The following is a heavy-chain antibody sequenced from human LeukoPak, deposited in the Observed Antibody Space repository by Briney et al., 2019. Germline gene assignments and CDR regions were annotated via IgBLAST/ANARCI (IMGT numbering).Heavy chain of an antibody. Sequence: SETLSLTCAVSGASIYSSDWWTWVRQPPGKGLEWIGEIPHSGITNYNPSLKRRVTISVDKSKNQFSLNLSSVTAADTAVYYCTRGYYYGSGRPGDNWFDPWGQGTLVTVSS. CDR3: TRGYYYGSGRPGDNWFDP. D-gene: IGHD3-10*01. CDR2: IPHSGIT. J-gene: IGHJ5*02. V-gene: IGHV4-4*02. CDR1: GASIYSSDW.